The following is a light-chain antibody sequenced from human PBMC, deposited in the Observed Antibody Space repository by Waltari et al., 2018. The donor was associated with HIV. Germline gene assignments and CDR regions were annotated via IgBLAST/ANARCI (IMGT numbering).Light chain of an antibody. CDR1: NSDVGGYNY. V-gene: IGLV2-14*03. J-gene: IGLJ2*01. CDR2: DVT. Sequence: QSALTQPASVSGSPGQSITISCTGTNSDVGGYNYVSWYQQHPGKAPKLMIYDVTKRPAGISNHFSGSKSGNTASLTISGLQAEDEADYFCSSFANNDTPVLFGGGTKLTVL. CDR3: SSFANNDTPVL.